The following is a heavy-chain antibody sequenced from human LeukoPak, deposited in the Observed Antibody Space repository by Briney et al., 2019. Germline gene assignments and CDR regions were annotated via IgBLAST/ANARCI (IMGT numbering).Heavy chain of an antibody. D-gene: IGHD5-18*01. Sequence: SETLSLTCTVSGGSISSYYWSWIRQPPGKGLEWIGYIYYSGSTNYNLSLKSRVTISVDTSKNQFSLKLSSVTAADTAVYYCARHETALFDYWGQGTLVTVSS. CDR3: ARHETALFDY. J-gene: IGHJ4*02. CDR2: IYYSGST. V-gene: IGHV4-59*08. CDR1: GGSISSYY.